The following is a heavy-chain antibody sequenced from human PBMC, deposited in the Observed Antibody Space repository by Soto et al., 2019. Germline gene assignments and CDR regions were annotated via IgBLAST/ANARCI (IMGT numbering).Heavy chain of an antibody. D-gene: IGHD2-15*01. CDR2: IVPILDVT. CDR3: AGGSVWSRFDD. Sequence: QVQLAQSGAEVKKPGSSVKVSCKASGGTFITYSNSWVRQAPGQGLEWLGRIVPILDVTKNAQKFQGRITITADKSKRTAYMEFDSLRSEDTAVYYCAGGSVWSRFDDWGPGTLVTVSS. V-gene: IGHV1-69*02. J-gene: IGHJ4*02. CDR1: GGTFITYS.